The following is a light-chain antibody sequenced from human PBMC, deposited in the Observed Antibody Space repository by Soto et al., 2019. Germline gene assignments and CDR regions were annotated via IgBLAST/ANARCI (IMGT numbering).Light chain of an antibody. CDR1: SSNIGSSY. CDR3: TAWDDSLRVV. CDR2: RNN. J-gene: IGLJ2*01. V-gene: IGLV1-47*01. Sequence: QSVLTQPPSASGTPGQRVTISCSGSSSNIGSSYVYWYQQLPGTAPKLLIYRNNQRPSGGPDRFSGSKSGTSASLAISGLRSDDEADYYCTAWDDSLRVVFGGGTKVTVL.